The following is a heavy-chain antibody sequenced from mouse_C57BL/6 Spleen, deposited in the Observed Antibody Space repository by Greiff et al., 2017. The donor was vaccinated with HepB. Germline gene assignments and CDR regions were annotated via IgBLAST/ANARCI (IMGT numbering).Heavy chain of an antibody. J-gene: IGHJ3*01. CDR3: ARSYYYGSSSFAY. D-gene: IGHD1-1*01. V-gene: IGHV1-50*01. CDR1: GYTFTSYW. Sequence: QVQLQQPGAELVKPGASVKLSCKASGYTFTSYWMQWVKQRPGQGLEWIGEIDPSDSYNNYNQKFKGKATLTVDTSSSTAYMQLSSLTSEDSAVYYCARSYYYGSSSFAYWGQGTLVTVSA. CDR2: IDPSDSYN.